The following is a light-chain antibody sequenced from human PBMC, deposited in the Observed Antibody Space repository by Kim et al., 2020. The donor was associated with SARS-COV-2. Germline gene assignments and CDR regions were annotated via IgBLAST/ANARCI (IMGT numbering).Light chain of an antibody. Sequence: ELTQPPSASETPGQAVTISCPGSNSNIGNNFVNWYQQLPGAAPKLVIYRNHERPSGVPDRFSGSKSGTSASLVISGVRSGDGGDYYCASWDDSLSGQVFGGGTKVTVL. CDR2: RNH. J-gene: IGLJ3*02. CDR3: ASWDDSLSGQV. V-gene: IGLV1-47*01. CDR1: NSNIGNNF.